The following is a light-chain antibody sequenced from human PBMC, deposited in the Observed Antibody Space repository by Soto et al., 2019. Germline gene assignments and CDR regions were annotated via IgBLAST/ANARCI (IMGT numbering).Light chain of an antibody. Sequence: EIVMTQSPATLSVSRGGRATLSCRASHSVSSNLAWYQQKPGQAPRLLIYGASTRATGIPARFSGSGSGTEFTLTISSLQSEDFAVYYCQQYNNWPPITFGQGTRLEIK. V-gene: IGKV3-15*01. CDR3: QQYNNWPPIT. J-gene: IGKJ5*01. CDR1: HSVSSN. CDR2: GAS.